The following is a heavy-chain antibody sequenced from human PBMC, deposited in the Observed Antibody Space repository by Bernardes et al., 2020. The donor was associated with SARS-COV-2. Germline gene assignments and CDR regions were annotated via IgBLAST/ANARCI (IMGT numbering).Heavy chain of an antibody. J-gene: IGHJ4*02. CDR1: GFTFTKCD. V-gene: IGHV3-23*01. D-gene: IGHD3-3*01. CDR3: AKDDIRQLFGAPGFDS. CDR2: ISGSGNTT. Sequence: VESLFLSCAASGFTFTKCDMSWVRQAPGPGLAWISGISGSGNTTYYADSVKGRFTISRDNSRNTLYLQMDSLRAEDTAVYYCAKDDIRQLFGAPGFDSWGQGTLVTVSS.